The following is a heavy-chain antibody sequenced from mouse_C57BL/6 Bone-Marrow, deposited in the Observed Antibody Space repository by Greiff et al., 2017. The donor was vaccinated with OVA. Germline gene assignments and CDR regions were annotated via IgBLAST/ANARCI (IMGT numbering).Heavy chain of an antibody. Sequence: VQLQQSGPELVKPGASVKLSCKASGYAFSSSWMNWVKQRPGQGLEWIGRIYPGDGGTNYNGKFKGKATLTADKSSSTAYMQLSSLTSEDSAVYVCASQGYCGSSYGGCAYWGQGTLVTVSA. D-gene: IGHD1-1*01. CDR1: GYAFSSSW. J-gene: IGHJ3*01. CDR3: ASQGYCGSSYGGCAY. CDR2: IYPGDGGT. V-gene: IGHV1-82*01.